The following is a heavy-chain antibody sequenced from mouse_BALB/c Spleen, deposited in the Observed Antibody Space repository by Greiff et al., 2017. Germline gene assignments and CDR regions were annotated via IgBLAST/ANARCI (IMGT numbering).Heavy chain of an antibody. CDR1: GFTFSSYT. V-gene: IGHV5-12-2*01. CDR3: ARHDDDGYPFAY. J-gene: IGHJ3*01. D-gene: IGHD2-3*01. CDR2: ISNGGGST. Sequence: EVKLQESGGGLVQPGGSLKLSCAASGFTFSSYTMSWVRQTPEKRLEWVAYISNGGGSTYYPDTVKGRFTISRDNAKNTLYLQMSSLKSEDTAMYYCARHDDDGYPFAYWGQGTLVTVSA.